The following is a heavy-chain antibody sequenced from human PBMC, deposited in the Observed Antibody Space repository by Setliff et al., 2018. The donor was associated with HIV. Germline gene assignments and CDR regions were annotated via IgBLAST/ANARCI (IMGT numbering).Heavy chain of an antibody. Sequence: SETLSLTCTVSGGSISSHYWSWIRQPPGKGLEWIGSIYYSGSTNYNPSPKSRVTISVDTSKNQFSLKLSSVTAADTAVYYCARGRAEYVAVAVMGSWFDPWGQGTLVTVSS. CDR2: IYYSGST. D-gene: IGHD6-19*01. J-gene: IGHJ5*02. CDR1: GGSISSHY. CDR3: ARGRAEYVAVAVMGSWFDP. V-gene: IGHV4-59*08.